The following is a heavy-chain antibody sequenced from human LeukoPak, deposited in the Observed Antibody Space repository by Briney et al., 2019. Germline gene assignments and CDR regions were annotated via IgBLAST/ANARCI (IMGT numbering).Heavy chain of an antibody. Sequence: SETLSLTCTVSGGSISSGDYYWRWIRQPPGKGLEWIGYIYYSGSTYYNPSLKSRVTISVDTSKNQFSLKLSSVTAADTAVYYCARAGYSGYELKGWGQGTLVTVSS. J-gene: IGHJ4*02. CDR3: ARAGYSGYELKG. CDR1: GGSISSGDYY. CDR2: IYYSGST. V-gene: IGHV4-30-4*08. D-gene: IGHD5-12*01.